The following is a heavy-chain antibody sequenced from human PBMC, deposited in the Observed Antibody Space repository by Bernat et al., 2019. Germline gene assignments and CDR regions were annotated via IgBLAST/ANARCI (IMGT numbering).Heavy chain of an antibody. V-gene: IGHV3-64*01. J-gene: IGHJ4*02. CDR2: ISSNGGST. D-gene: IGHD2-15*01. Sequence: EVQLVESGGGLVKPGGSLRLSCAASGFTFSSYSMNWVRQAPGKGLEYVSAISSNGGSTYYANSVKGRFTISRDNSKNTLYLQMGSLRAEDMAVYYCAREGCSGGSCWDYFDYWGQGTLVTVSS. CDR3: AREGCSGGSCWDYFDY. CDR1: GFTFSSYS.